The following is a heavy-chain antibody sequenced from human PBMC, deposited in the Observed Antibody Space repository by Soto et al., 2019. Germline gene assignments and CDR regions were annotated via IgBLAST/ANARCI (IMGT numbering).Heavy chain of an antibody. CDR1: GFTFSSYA. CDR3: ARDSAGLNWNDY. V-gene: IGHV3-30-3*01. J-gene: IGHJ4*02. Sequence: PGGSLRLSCAASGFTFSSYAMHWVRQAPGKGLEWVAVISYDGSNKYYADSVKGRFTISRDNSKNTLYLQMNSLRAEDTAVYYCARDSAGLNWNDYWGQGTLVTVSS. D-gene: IGHD1-1*01. CDR2: ISYDGSNK.